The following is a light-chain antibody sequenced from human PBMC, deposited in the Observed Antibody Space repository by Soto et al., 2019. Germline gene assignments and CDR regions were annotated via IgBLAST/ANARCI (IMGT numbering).Light chain of an antibody. V-gene: IGLV2-23*01. CDR3: CSYAGSSTLGV. CDR2: EGS. Sequence: QSALTHPASVSGSPGQSITISCTGTSSDVGSYNLVSWYQQHPDKAPKLMIYEGSKRPSGVSNRFSGSKSGNTASLTISGLQAEDEADYYCCSYAGSSTLGVFGTGTKLTVL. CDR1: SSDVGSYNL. J-gene: IGLJ1*01.